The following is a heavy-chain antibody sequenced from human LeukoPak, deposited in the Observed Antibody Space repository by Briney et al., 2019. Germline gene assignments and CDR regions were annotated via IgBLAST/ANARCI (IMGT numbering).Heavy chain of an antibody. D-gene: IGHD2-15*01. CDR1: GGSISSYY. Sequence: PSETLSLTCTVSGGSISSYYWSWIRQPPGKGLEWIGYIYYSGSTNYNPSLKSRVTISVDTSKNQFSLKLSSVTAADTAVYYCARSLYCSGGSCYDWYFDLWGRGTLVTVSS. CDR2: IYYSGST. CDR3: ARSLYCSGGSCYDWYFDL. J-gene: IGHJ2*01. V-gene: IGHV4-59*01.